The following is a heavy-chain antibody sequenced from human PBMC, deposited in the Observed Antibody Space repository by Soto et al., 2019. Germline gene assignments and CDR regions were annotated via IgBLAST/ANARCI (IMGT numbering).Heavy chain of an antibody. CDR2: ISYDGTGQ. CDR1: GFTISDYG. Sequence: GGSLRLSCAASGFTISDYGMHWVRQAPGKGLEWVAVISYDGTGQYYADSVKGRFTISRDNSKNTLYLQMNSLRAEDTALYYCAKGFTAYEFPRIRLDNCRHGTLVTVSS. V-gene: IGHV3-30*18. J-gene: IGHJ4*01. CDR3: AKGFTAYEFPRIRLDN. D-gene: IGHD3-3*01.